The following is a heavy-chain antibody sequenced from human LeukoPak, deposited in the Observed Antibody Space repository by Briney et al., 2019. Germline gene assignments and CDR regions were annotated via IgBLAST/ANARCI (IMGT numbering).Heavy chain of an antibody. CDR2: IDPSDSYT. Sequence: GESLKISCKGSGYSLTSYWISWVRQMPGKGLEWMGRIDPSDSYTNYRPSFQGHVTIPADQSLRPAYLQWSSLKASDTAMYYCARLSSSWSTGLDYWGRGTLVTVSS. J-gene: IGHJ4*02. D-gene: IGHD6-13*01. CDR3: ARLSSSWSTGLDY. V-gene: IGHV5-10-1*01. CDR1: GYSLTSYW.